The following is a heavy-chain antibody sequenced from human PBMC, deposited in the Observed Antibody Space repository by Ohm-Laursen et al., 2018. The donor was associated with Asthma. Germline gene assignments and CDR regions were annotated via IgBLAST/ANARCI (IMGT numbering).Heavy chain of an antibody. D-gene: IGHD1-26*01. CDR3: ARSGTYSNDWFDP. J-gene: IGHJ5*02. CDR1: GGSISSGGYS. CDR2: IYHSGST. V-gene: IGHV4-30-2*01. Sequence: PSQTLSLTCTVSGGSISSGGYSWSWIRQPPGKGLEWIGYIYHSGSTYYNPSLKSRVTISVDRSKNQFSLKLSSVTAADTAVYFCARSGTYSNDWFDPWGQGTLVIVSS.